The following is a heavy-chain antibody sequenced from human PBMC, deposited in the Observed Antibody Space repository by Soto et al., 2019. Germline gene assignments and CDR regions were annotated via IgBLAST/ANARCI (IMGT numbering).Heavy chain of an antibody. CDR3: ARALDYQLLSWFDP. J-gene: IGHJ5*02. CDR2: IIPIFGTA. V-gene: IGHV1-69*01. D-gene: IGHD2-2*01. Sequence: QVQLVQSGAEVKKPGSSVKVSCKASGGTFSSYAISWVRQAPGQGLEWMGGIIPIFGTANYAQKFQGRVTITADESTSTADMELSSLRSEDTAVYYCARALDYQLLSWFDPWGQGTLVTVSS. CDR1: GGTFSSYA.